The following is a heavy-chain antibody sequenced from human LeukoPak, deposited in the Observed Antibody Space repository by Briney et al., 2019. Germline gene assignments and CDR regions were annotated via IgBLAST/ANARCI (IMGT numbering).Heavy chain of an antibody. J-gene: IGHJ6*02. D-gene: IGHD1-14*01. CDR1: GFIFDTHT. Sequence: GGSLRLSCTASGFIFDTHTLTWVRQAPGKGLEWVASISGSGDSTNYGDSVKGRFAISRDNFKRTVHLEMSNLRADDTAMYYCVRRAAVRGMDFWGLGTTVIVSS. CDR2: ISGSGDST. V-gene: IGHV3-23*01. CDR3: VRRAAVRGMDF.